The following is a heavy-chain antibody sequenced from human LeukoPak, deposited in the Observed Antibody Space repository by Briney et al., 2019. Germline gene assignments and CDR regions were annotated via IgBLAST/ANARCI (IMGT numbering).Heavy chain of an antibody. CDR1: GDSVSSNSAA. CDR2: AYYRSKWYN. CDR3: ARDSPFGELLRSNWFDP. V-gene: IGHV6-1*01. D-gene: IGHD3-10*01. Sequence: SQTLSLTCAISGDSVSSNSAAWNWIRQSPSRGLEWLGRAYYRSKWYNDYAVSVKSRITINPDTSKNQFSLQLNSVTPEDTAVYYCARDSPFGELLRSNWFDPWGQGTLVTVSS. J-gene: IGHJ5*02.